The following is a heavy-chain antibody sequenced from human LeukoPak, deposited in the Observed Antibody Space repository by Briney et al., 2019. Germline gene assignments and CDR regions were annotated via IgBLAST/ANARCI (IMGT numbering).Heavy chain of an antibody. CDR1: GGTFSSYT. Sequence: ASVKVSCKASGGTFSSYTINWVRQATGQGLEWMGWMNPNSGNTGYAQKFQGRVTMTRNTSISTAYMELSSLRSEDTAVYYCARVGGSSNWNYDDAFDIWGQGTMVTVSS. V-gene: IGHV1-8*02. CDR2: MNPNSGNT. J-gene: IGHJ3*02. D-gene: IGHD1-7*01. CDR3: ARVGGSSNWNYDDAFDI.